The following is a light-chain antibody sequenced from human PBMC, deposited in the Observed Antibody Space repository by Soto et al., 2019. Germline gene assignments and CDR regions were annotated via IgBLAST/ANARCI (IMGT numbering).Light chain of an antibody. J-gene: IGKJ1*01. CDR2: ATS. CDR1: QGINHY. Sequence: IQVTPSPSAPSASVGDRVTITCRASQGINHYLAWYQQKQGKVPKLLIYATSTLQSGVPSRFSGSGSQTDLTIAISSLQAEDFETYYCQKYDSAPWTFGQGTKVDIK. V-gene: IGKV1-27*01. CDR3: QKYDSAPWT.